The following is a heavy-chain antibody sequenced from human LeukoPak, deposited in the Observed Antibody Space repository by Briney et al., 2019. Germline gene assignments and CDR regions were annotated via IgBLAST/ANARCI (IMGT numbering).Heavy chain of an antibody. D-gene: IGHD2-2*01. CDR1: GVSVSSGSYY. Sequence: SETLSLTCTVSGVSVSSGSYYWSWIRQPPGKGLEWIGYIYYSGSTYYNPSLKSRVTISVDTSKNQFSLKLSSVTAADTAVYYCASGRAMRGNADLYYFDYWGQGTLVTVSS. J-gene: IGHJ4*02. CDR2: IYYSGST. CDR3: ASGRAMRGNADLYYFDY. V-gene: IGHV4-61*01.